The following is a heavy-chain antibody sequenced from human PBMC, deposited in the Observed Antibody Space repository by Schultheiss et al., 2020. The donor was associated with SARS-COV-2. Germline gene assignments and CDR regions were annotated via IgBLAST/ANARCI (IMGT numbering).Heavy chain of an antibody. Sequence: ASVKVSCKASGYTFTGYYMHWVRQAPGQGLEWMGRINPNSGGTNYAQKFQGRVTMTRDTSISTAYMELSRLRSDDTAVYYCARGLYLVPAAIVSWLDPWGQGTLVTVSS. CDR3: ARGLYLVPAAIVSWLDP. D-gene: IGHD2-2*01. CDR2: INPNSGGT. CDR1: GYTFTGYY. V-gene: IGHV1-2*06. J-gene: IGHJ5*02.